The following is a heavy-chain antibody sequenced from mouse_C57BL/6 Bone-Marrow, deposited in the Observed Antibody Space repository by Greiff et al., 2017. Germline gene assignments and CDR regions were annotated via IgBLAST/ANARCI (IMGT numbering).Heavy chain of an antibody. Sequence: VQLQQSGAELVRPGASVKLSCTASGFNIKDDYMHWVKQRPEQGLEWIGWIDPENGDTEYASKFQGKATITADTSSKTAYLQLSSLTSEDTAVYYCTSIVTTRYYFDYWGQGTTLTVSS. CDR3: TSIVTTRYYFDY. CDR2: IDPENGDT. CDR1: GFNIKDDY. D-gene: IGHD2-5*01. J-gene: IGHJ2*01. V-gene: IGHV14-4*01.